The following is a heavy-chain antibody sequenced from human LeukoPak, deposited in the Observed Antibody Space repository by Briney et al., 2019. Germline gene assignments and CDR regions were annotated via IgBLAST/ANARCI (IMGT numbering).Heavy chain of an antibody. D-gene: IGHD3-10*01. CDR2: ISGSGGST. CDR1: GFTFSSYA. V-gene: IGHV3-23*01. CDR3: AKDGFGDPDGYYYCCGMDV. J-gene: IGHJ6*04. Sequence: GGSLRLSCAASGFTFSSYAMSWVRQAPGKGLEWVSAISGSGGSTYYADSVKGRFTISRDNSKNTLYLQMNSLRAEDTAVYYCAKDGFGDPDGYYYCCGMDVWGKGTTVTVSS.